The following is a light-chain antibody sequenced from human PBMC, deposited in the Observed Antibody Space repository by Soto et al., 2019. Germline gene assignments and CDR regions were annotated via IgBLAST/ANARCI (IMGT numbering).Light chain of an antibody. V-gene: IGLV2-14*03. Sequence: QSALTQPASVSGSPGQSITISCTGTSSDVGGYNYVSWYQSHPGEAPKLIIYDVSNRPSGVSDRFSGSKSGNTASLTISGLQGEDEADYYCSSYTSSISDVFGTGTKLTVL. CDR2: DVS. J-gene: IGLJ1*01. CDR3: SSYTSSISDV. CDR1: SSDVGGYNY.